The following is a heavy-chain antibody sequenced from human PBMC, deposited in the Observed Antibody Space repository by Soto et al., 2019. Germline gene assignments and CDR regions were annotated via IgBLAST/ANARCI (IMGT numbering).Heavy chain of an antibody. V-gene: IGHV3-30*18. J-gene: IGHJ5*02. CDR1: GFTFSSYG. Sequence: EGSLRLSCAASGFTFSSYGMPWVRQAPGKGLGWVAVISYDVSDKYYADSVKGRFTISRDSSKNTLYLQMTSLRAEDTAGYYGTKARYYACDRWGQGTLFTASS. CDR3: TKARYYACDR. D-gene: IGHD1-26*01. CDR2: ISYDVSDK.